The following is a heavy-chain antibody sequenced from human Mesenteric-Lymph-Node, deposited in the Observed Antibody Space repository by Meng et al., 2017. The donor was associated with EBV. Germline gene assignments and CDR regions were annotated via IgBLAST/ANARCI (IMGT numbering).Heavy chain of an antibody. CDR3: ARGRIAARSPWFDP. D-gene: IGHD6-6*01. CDR2: TNHSGYT. V-gene: IGHV4-34*01. Sequence: LQQGRAVLVTPSEAPSLSRAVYGGSCSGYFWGWVRQSQGKGLEWIGETNHSGYTSYNPSLKSRVTISPDTSKNQFSLKLSSVTAADTAMYYCARGRIAARSPWFDPWGQGTLVTVSS. J-gene: IGHJ5*02. CDR1: GGSCSGYF.